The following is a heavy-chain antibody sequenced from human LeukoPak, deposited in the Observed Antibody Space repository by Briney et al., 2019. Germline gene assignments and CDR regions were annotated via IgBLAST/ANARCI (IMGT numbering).Heavy chain of an antibody. CDR3: ARVSSKTMVRGVITKKNYYYYYMDV. CDR2: IKQDGSEK. V-gene: IGHV3-7*01. CDR1: GFTVSSNY. J-gene: IGHJ6*03. D-gene: IGHD3-10*01. Sequence: GGSLRLSCAASGFTVSSNYMSWVRQAPGKGLEWVANIKQDGSEKYYVDSVKGRFTISRDNAKNSLYLQMNSLRAEDTAVYYCARVSSKTMVRGVITKKNYYYYYMDVWGKGTTVTISS.